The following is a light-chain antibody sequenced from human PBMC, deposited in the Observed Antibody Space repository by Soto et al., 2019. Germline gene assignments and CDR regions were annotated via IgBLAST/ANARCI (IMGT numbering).Light chain of an antibody. CDR1: QGVSTH. V-gene: IGKV1-8*01. Sequence: AIRMTQSPSSSSAATGDTVTITCRASQGVSTHLAWYQQKPGKAPKLLIYAASTLQIGVPSRFSGSGYGTDCTLAITILRSEGFASYCFRQCYSYGPPFGAGTKVDI. CDR3: RQCYSYGPP. CDR2: AAS. J-gene: IGKJ3*01.